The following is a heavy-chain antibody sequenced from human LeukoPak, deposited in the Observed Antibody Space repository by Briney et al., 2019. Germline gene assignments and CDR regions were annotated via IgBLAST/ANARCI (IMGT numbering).Heavy chain of an antibody. CDR1: GYTFTSYY. CDR3: ARDEGYSNPPYYYYYYMDV. J-gene: IGHJ6*03. V-gene: IGHV1-46*01. Sequence: ASVKVSCKASGYTFTSYYMHWVRQAPGQGLEWMGIINPSGGSTSYAQKFQGRVTMTRDTSTSTVYMELSSLRSEDTAVYYCARDEGYSNPPYYYYYYMDVWGKGTTVTVSS. CDR2: INPSGGST. D-gene: IGHD4-11*01.